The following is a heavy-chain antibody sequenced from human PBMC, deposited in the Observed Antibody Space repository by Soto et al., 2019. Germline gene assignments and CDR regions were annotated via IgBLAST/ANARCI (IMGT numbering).Heavy chain of an antibody. CDR1: GGTFSSYA. Sequence: QVQLVQSGAAVKKPGSSVKVSCKASGGTFSSYAISWVRQAPGQGLEWMGGIIPIFGTANYAQKFQGRVTITADESTSTAYMGLSSLRSEDTAVYYCARRRSYLVEMDVWGQGTTVTVSS. CDR3: ARRRSYLVEMDV. CDR2: IIPIFGTA. D-gene: IGHD3-16*02. J-gene: IGHJ6*02. V-gene: IGHV1-69*12.